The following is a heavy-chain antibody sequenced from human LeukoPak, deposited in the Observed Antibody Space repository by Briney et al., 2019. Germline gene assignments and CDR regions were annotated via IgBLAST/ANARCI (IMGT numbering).Heavy chain of an antibody. Sequence: GASVKVSCKASGYTFTGYYMHWVRQAPGQGLEWMGGIIPIFGTANYAQKFQGRVTITADESTSTAYMELSSLRSEDTAVYYCARGPAGYSYGQYNWFDPWGQGTLVTVSS. CDR3: ARGPAGYSYGQYNWFDP. V-gene: IGHV1-69*13. D-gene: IGHD5-18*01. CDR2: IIPIFGTA. CDR1: GYTFTGYY. J-gene: IGHJ5*02.